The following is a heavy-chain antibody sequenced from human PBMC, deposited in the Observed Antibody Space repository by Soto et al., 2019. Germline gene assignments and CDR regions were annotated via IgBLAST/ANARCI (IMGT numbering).Heavy chain of an antibody. CDR1: GDSISSPNW. CDR2: IHHDGRT. V-gene: IGHV4-4*02. Sequence: QVQLQQSGPGLVKPSGTLSLTCTVSGDSISSPNWWNWVRQSPGKGLEWIAEIHHDGRTNYNPSLKSRVTMSIDESNNHFSLKLTSVTAADTAIYYWAIVRQNCSGNSCYCDPWGQGALVTVSS. CDR3: AIVRQNCSGNSCYCDP. J-gene: IGHJ5*02. D-gene: IGHD2-2*01.